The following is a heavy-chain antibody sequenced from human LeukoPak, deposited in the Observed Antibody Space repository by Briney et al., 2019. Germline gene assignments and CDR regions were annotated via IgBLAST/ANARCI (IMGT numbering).Heavy chain of an antibody. CDR1: GASVYSGDYY. CDR3: ARRGVYGSENYFEY. J-gene: IGHJ4*02. D-gene: IGHD3-10*01. CDR2: IFYTGST. Sequence: NPSETLSLICSVVGASVYSGDYYWAWIRQPPGKSLEYIGSIFYTGSTYDNPSLTGRFSMSVDTSKNQFSLHLASVTATDTAVYYCARRGVYGSENYFEYWGRGALVIVSS. V-gene: IGHV4-39*01.